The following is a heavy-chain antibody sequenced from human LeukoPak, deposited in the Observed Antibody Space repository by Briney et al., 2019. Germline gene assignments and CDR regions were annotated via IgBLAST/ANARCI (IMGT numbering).Heavy chain of an antibody. Sequence: ASVKVSCKASGYTFTSYAMHWVRQAPGQRLEWMGWINAGNGNTKYSQKFQGRVTITADKSTSTAYMELSSLRSEDTAVYYCAAAMGYYFDYWGQGTLVTVSS. CDR1: GYTFTSYA. CDR3: AAAMGYYFDY. J-gene: IGHJ4*02. D-gene: IGHD2-2*01. CDR2: INAGNGNT. V-gene: IGHV1-3*01.